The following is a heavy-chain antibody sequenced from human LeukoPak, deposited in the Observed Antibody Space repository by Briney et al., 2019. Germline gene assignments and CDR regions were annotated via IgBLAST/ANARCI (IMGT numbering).Heavy chain of an antibody. D-gene: IGHD6-13*01. Sequence: ASVKVSCKASGYTFTSYDINWVRQATGQGLEWMGWMNPNSGNTGYAQKFQGRVTITRNTSISTAYMELSSLRSEDTAVYYCARGPLIIAAAGTYAFDIWGQGTMVTVSS. CDR1: GYTFTSYD. CDR2: MNPNSGNT. CDR3: ARGPLIIAAAGTYAFDI. J-gene: IGHJ3*02. V-gene: IGHV1-8*03.